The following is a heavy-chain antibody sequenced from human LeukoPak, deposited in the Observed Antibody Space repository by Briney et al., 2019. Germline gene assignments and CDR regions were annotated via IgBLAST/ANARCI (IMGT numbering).Heavy chain of an antibody. CDR3: ARHRSPSRDGMDV. Sequence: GESLKISFKGSGYRFTSYWIGWVRQMPGKGLEWMGIIYPGDSDTRYSPSFQGQVTISADKSISTAYLQWSSLKASDTAMYYCARHRSPSRDGMDVWGQGTTVTVSS. CDR1: GYRFTSYW. V-gene: IGHV5-51*01. CDR2: IYPGDSDT. D-gene: IGHD6-19*01. J-gene: IGHJ6*02.